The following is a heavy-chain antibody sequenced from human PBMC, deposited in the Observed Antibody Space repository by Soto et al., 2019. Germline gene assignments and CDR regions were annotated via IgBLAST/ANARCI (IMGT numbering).Heavy chain of an antibody. V-gene: IGHV3-30*18. CDR3: AKDSYYYYYGMDV. Sequence: GGSLRLSCAASGFTFSSYGMHWVRQAPGKGLEWVAVISYDGSNKYYADSVKGRFTISRDNSKNTLYLQMNSLRAEDTAVYYCAKDSYYYYYGMDVWGQGTTVTVSS. J-gene: IGHJ6*02. CDR1: GFTFSSYG. CDR2: ISYDGSNK.